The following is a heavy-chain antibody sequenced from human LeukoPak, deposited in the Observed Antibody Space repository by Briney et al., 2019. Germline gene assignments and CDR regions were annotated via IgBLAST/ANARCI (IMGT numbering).Heavy chain of an antibody. CDR2: IISIFGTA. V-gene: IGHV1-69*05. D-gene: IGHD6-19*01. J-gene: IGHJ4*02. CDR3: ARNSHGYSSGWLQFNFDY. CDR1: GGTFSSYA. Sequence: SVKVSCKASGGTFSSYAISWVRQAPGQGLEWMEGIISIFGTANYAQKFQGRVTMTTDTSTSTAYMELRSLRSDDTAVYYCARNSHGYSSGWLQFNFDYWGQGTLVTVSS.